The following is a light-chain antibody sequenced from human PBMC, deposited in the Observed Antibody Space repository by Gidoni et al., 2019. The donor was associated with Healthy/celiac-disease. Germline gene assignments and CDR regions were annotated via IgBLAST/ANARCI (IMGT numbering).Light chain of an antibody. CDR2: YDS. V-gene: IGLV3-21*04. Sequence: SHVLTPPPSVSVDPGKTARITCGGNNIGSKSVHWYQQKPGQAPVLVIYYDSDRPSGIPERFSGSNSGNTATLTISRVEAGDEADYYCQVWDSSSDHPVFGGGTKLTVL. CDR1: NIGSKS. CDR3: QVWDSSSDHPV. J-gene: IGLJ3*02.